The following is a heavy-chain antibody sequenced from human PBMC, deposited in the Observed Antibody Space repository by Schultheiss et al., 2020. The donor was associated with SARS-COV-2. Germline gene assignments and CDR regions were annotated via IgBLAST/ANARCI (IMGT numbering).Heavy chain of an antibody. D-gene: IGHD2-21*02. CDR2: IYWNDDK. V-gene: IGHV2-5*01. CDR3: ARSEEVVTALSGGFDI. J-gene: IGHJ3*02. Sequence: SGPTLVKPTQTLTQTCTFSGFSLSTSGVGVGWIRQPPGKALEWLALIYWNDDKRYSTSLKSRLTISKDTSKSQVVLTMTNMDPVDTATYYCARSEEVVTALSGGFDIWGQGTMVTVSS. CDR1: GFSLSTSGVG.